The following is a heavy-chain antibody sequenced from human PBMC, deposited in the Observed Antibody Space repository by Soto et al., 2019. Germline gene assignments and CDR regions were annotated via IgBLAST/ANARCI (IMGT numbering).Heavy chain of an antibody. J-gene: IGHJ6*02. CDR1: GFTFDDYA. V-gene: IGHV3-9*01. Sequence: EVQLVESGGGLVQPGSSLRLSCAISGFTFDDYAMHWVRQTPGQGLEWVSRISWNGGDIAYADSVKGRFTISRDNAKKSLYLQMNSLRVEDTARDYGAKDKETGSTAYYGMDGWGQGTTVIFSS. D-gene: IGHD1-7*01. CDR3: AKDKETGSTAYYGMDG. CDR2: ISWNGGDI.